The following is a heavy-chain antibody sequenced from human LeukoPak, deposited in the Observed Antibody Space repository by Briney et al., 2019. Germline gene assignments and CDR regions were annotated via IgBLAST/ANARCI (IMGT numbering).Heavy chain of an antibody. Sequence: GGSLRLFCGASGFAFSDYAMCWVRQAPGKGLEWVATVDKRGASTHYADSVMGRFTISRDNSKNTLYLQMNSLRADDTAVYYCAKDVGVIIADYWGQGTLVTVSS. CDR2: VDKRGAST. CDR3: AKDVGVIIADY. CDR1: GFAFSDYA. V-gene: IGHV3-23*01. J-gene: IGHJ4*02. D-gene: IGHD3-3*01.